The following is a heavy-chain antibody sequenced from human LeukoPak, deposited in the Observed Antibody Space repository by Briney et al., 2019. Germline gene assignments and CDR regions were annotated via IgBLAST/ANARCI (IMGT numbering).Heavy chain of an antibody. CDR3: ARSSAYYNVADM. J-gene: IGHJ3*02. D-gene: IGHD3-9*01. CDR2: INPSGGST. V-gene: IGHV1-46*01. CDR1: GYTFTIYY. Sequence: GASVTVSLKTFGYTFTIYYVHWVRQAPGQGLAWMGIINPSGGSTTYAQKFQGRLTMTSATSTSTVYMELSRMRSEDTAVYYCARSSAYYNVADMWSQGTMVTVSS.